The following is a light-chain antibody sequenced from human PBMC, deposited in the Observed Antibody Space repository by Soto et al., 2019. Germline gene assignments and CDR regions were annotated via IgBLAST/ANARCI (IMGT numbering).Light chain of an antibody. V-gene: IGLV2-14*03. J-gene: IGLJ2*01. CDR1: SSDIGAYNF. CDR3: TSWTTSATMI. CDR2: DVN. Sequence: QSVLTQPASVSGSPGQSITISCTGTSSDIGAYNFVSWYQQHPGKAPKLMLYDVNIRPSGVSNRLSGSKSGNTASLTISGLQAEYEADYYCTSWTTSATMIFVGGTKLTVL.